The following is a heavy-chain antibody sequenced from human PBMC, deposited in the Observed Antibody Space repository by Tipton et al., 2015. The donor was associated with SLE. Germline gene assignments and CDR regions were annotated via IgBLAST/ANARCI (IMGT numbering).Heavy chain of an antibody. J-gene: IGHJ2*01. CDR2: INHSGST. CDR3: ARGFTGYFDL. Sequence: TLSLTCAVYGGSFSGYYWSWIRQPPGKGLEWIGEINHSGSTNYNPSLKSRVTISVDRSKNQFSLKLSSVTAADTAVYYCARGFTGYFDLWGRGTLVTVSS. V-gene: IGHV4-34*01. CDR1: GGSFSGYY.